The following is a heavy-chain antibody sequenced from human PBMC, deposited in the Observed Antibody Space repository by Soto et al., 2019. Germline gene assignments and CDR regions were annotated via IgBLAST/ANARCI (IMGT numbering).Heavy chain of an antibody. D-gene: IGHD3-22*01. CDR3: ARMSYFYDKWYFDL. J-gene: IGHJ2*01. Sequence: SETLSLTCTVTGDSISSRSYYWGWIRQPPGKGLEWIGSIYYSGSTYNNPSLRSRVSMSIDKSKNQFTLKLNSVTAADTATYYCARMSYFYDKWYFDLWGRGTLVTVSS. CDR1: GDSISSRSYY. CDR2: IYYSGST. V-gene: IGHV4-39*06.